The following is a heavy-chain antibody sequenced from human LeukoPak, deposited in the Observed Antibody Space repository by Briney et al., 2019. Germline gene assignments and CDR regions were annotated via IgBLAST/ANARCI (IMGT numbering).Heavy chain of an antibody. Sequence: PGGSLRLSCAASGFTVSSNYMSWVRQAPGKGLEWVSVIYSGGSTYYADSVKGRFTISGDISKNTLYLQMNSLRAEDTAVYYCARDRRKYSGSFQGVYFDYWGQGTLVTVSS. D-gene: IGHD1-26*01. J-gene: IGHJ4*02. CDR1: GFTVSSNY. V-gene: IGHV3-66*01. CDR2: IYSGGST. CDR3: ARDRRKYSGSFQGVYFDY.